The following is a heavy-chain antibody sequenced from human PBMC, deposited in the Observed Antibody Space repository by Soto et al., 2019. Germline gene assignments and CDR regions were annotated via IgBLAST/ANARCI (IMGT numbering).Heavy chain of an antibody. CDR2: IYWDDDK. Sequence: QITLKESGPTLVKPTQTLTLTCTFSGFSLSTSGVGVGWIRQPPGKALEWLALIYWDDDKRYSPSLKSRLTITKDTSKSQVVLTMTNMDPVDTATYYCAHYSLVVPLPGWFAPWGQGTLVTVSS. CDR1: GFSLSTSGVG. J-gene: IGHJ5*02. V-gene: IGHV2-5*02. CDR3: AHYSLVVPLPGWFAP. D-gene: IGHD2-2*01.